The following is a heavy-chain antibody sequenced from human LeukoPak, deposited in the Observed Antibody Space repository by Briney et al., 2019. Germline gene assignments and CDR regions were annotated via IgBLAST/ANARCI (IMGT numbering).Heavy chain of an antibody. V-gene: IGHV3-73*01. CDR3: TRPYSSGPVSGYY. J-gene: IGHJ4*02. CDR1: GFTFSSYW. Sequence: PGGSLRLSCAASGFTFSSYWMSWVRQASGKGLEWVGRIRSKANSYATAYAASVKGRFTISRDDSKNTAYLQMNSLKTEDTAVYYCTRPYSSGPVSGYYWGQGTLVTVSS. D-gene: IGHD6-19*01. CDR2: IRSKANSYAT.